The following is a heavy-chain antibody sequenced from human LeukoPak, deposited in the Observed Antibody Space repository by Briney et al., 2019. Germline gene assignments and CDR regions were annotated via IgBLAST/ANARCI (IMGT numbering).Heavy chain of an antibody. CDR1: GVSFSGYY. CDR2: INHSGST. V-gene: IGHV4-34*01. Sequence: SETLSLTCAVYGVSFSGYYWSWIRQPPGKGLEWLGEINHSGSTNYNPSLKSRVTISVDTSKNQFSLKLSSVTAADTAVYYCAREKYCSGGSCYNYFDYWGQGTLVTVSS. J-gene: IGHJ4*02. D-gene: IGHD2-15*01. CDR3: AREKYCSGGSCYNYFDY.